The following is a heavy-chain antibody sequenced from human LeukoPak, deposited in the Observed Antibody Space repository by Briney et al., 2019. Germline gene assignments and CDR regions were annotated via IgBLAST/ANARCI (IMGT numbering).Heavy chain of an antibody. J-gene: IGHJ3*02. V-gene: IGHV4-61*08. Sequence: PGGSLRLSCAASGFTFSDFSDYYMSWIRQPPGKGLEWIGYIYYTGSTNYSPSLKSRVTISVDTSKNQFSLKLSSVTAADTAVYYCARAMYYDILTGLDAFDIWGQGTMVTVSS. CDR1: GFTFSDFSDY. D-gene: IGHD3-9*01. CDR3: ARAMYYDILTGLDAFDI. CDR2: IYYTGST.